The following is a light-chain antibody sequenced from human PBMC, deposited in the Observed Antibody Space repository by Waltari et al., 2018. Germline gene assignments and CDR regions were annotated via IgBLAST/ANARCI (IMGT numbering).Light chain of an antibody. CDR3: LQCYNTPYT. J-gene: IGKJ2*01. V-gene: IGKV4-1*01. Sequence: DIVMTQSPDSLAVSLGERATINCKSSHSSSNEDSLAWYQQKPGQPPKLRIYRASTRESGVPDRFSGSGSGTDFTLTITSVQAEDVAVYYCLQCYNTPYTFGQGTRLEIK. CDR1: HSSSNEDS. CDR2: RAS.